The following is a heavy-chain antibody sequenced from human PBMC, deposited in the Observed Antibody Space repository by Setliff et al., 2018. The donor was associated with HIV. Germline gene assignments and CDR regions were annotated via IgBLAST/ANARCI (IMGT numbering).Heavy chain of an antibody. CDR1: GGSINSTSYY. CDR2: IYHSGST. V-gene: IGHV4-39*07. D-gene: IGHD2-2*01. J-gene: IGHJ6*03. Sequence: SETLSLTCIVSGGSINSTSYYWGWMRQPPGKGLEWIGTIYHSGSTYYNPSLKSRVTISVDKSKNQYSLKVNSVTAADTAVYYCARYCSSTSNYYYYMDVWGKGTTVTVSS. CDR3: ARYCSSTSNYYYYMDV.